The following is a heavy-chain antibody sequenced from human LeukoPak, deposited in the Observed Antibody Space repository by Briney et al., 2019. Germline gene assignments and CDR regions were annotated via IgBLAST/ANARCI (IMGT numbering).Heavy chain of an antibody. CDR2: TSSSDAGT. D-gene: IGHD2-21*01. CDR1: GFTLSTYA. J-gene: IGHJ4*02. Sequence: PGGSLRLSCAASGFTLSTYAMSWVRQTPGKGLEWVAATSSSDAGTYHADSVRGRFTISRHNSKNTLYLQMNSLRAADAAVYFCAKAPVTSCRGAYCYPFDSWGQGTLVTVSS. CDR3: AKAPVTSCRGAYCYPFDS. V-gene: IGHV3-23*01.